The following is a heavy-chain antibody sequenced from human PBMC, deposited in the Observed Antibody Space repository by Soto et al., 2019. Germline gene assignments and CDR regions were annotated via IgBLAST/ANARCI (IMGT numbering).Heavy chain of an antibody. D-gene: IGHD2-15*01. V-gene: IGHV3-23*01. CDR3: AKVPGDCSGGSCYGDWYFDL. CDR1: GFTFSSYA. CDR2: ISGSGGST. Sequence: EVPLLESGGGLVQPGGSLRLSCAASGFTFSSYAMSWVRQAPGKGLEWVSAISGSGGSTYYADSVKGRFTISRDNSKNTLYLQMNSLRAEETAVYYCAKVPGDCSGGSCYGDWYFDLWGRGTLVTVSS. J-gene: IGHJ2*01.